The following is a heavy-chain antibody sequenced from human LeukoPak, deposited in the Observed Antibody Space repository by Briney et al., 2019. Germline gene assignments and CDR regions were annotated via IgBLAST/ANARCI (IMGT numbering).Heavy chain of an antibody. J-gene: IGHJ5*02. CDR1: VYTFTSYE. V-gene: IGHV1-8*01. Sequence: GAAVKVSCKASVYTFTSYEINWVRQATGQGVEWIGWMNRKSGNTGYAQKFQGRVTMTRNTSISTAYMELSSLRSEDTAVYYCARGRGYDFWSGYSQNWFDPWGQGTLVTVSS. CDR2: MNRKSGNT. D-gene: IGHD3-3*01. CDR3: ARGRGYDFWSGYSQNWFDP.